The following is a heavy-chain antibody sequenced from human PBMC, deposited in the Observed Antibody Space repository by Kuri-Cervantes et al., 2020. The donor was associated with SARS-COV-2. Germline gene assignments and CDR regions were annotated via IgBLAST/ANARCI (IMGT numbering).Heavy chain of an antibody. D-gene: IGHD3-10*01. J-gene: IGHJ6*01. CDR1: GYTLTELS. CDR2: FDPEDGET. CDR3: ATVIPTSGSRRDYYYYGMDV. Sequence: ASVKVSCKVSGYTLTELSMHWVRQAPGKGLEWMGGFDPEDGETIYAQKFQGRVTMTEDTSTDTAYMELSSLRSEDTAVYYCATVIPTSGSRRDYYYYGMDVWGQGTPVTVDS. V-gene: IGHV1-24*01.